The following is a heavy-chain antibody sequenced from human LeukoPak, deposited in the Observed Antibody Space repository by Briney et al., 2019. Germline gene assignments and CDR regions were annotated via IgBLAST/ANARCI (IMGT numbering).Heavy chain of an antibody. CDR3: ATLGYYYDSSGYTARFDP. V-gene: IGHV1-46*01. Sequence: TGGSLRLSCAASGYTFTSYYMHWVRQAPGQGLEWMGIINPSGGSTSYAQKFQGRVTMTRDTSTSTVYMELSSLRSEDTAVYYCATLGYYYDSSGYTARFDPWGQGTLVTVSS. CDR2: INPSGGST. J-gene: IGHJ5*02. D-gene: IGHD3-22*01. CDR1: GYTFTSYY.